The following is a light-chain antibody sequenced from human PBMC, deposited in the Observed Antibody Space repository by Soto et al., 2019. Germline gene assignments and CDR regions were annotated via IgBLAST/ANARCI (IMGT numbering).Light chain of an antibody. Sequence: QSPGTLSLSPGERATLSCRASQSVRSNYLAWYQQKPGQAPRLLIYNSSTRATGIPDRFSGSGSGTDFTLTISRLEPEDFALYYCQQYRDLPQTFGQGTKVDIK. CDR2: NSS. V-gene: IGKV3-20*01. CDR1: QSVRSNY. CDR3: QQYRDLPQT. J-gene: IGKJ1*01.